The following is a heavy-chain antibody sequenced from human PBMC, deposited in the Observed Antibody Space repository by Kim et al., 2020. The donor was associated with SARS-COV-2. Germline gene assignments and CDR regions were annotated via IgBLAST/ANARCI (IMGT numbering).Heavy chain of an antibody. J-gene: IGHJ6*02. V-gene: IGHV1-69*13. CDR1: GGTFSSYA. Sequence: SVKVSCKASGGTFSSYAISWVRQAPGQGLEWMGGIIPIFGTANYAQKFQGRVTITADESTSTAYMELSSLRSEDTAVYYCARDRVYYGSGSYRYYYYGMDVWGQGTTVTVSS. D-gene: IGHD3-10*01. CDR2: IIPIFGTA. CDR3: ARDRVYYGSGSYRYYYYGMDV.